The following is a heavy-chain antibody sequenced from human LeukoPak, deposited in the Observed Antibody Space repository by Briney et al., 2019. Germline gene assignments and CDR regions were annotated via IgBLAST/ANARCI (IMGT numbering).Heavy chain of an antibody. CDR1: GYTLTELS. J-gene: IGHJ4*02. Sequence: ASVKVSCKVSGYTLTELSMHWVRQAPGKGLEWMGGFDPEDGETIYAQKFQGRVTMTEDTSTDTAYMELSSLRSEDTAVYYCATDLLGVVVTAPNYWGQGTLVTVPS. CDR2: FDPEDGET. CDR3: ATDLLGVVVTAPNY. V-gene: IGHV1-24*01. D-gene: IGHD2-21*02.